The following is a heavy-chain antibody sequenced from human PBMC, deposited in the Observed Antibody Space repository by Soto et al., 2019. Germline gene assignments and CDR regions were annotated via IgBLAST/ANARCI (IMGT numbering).Heavy chain of an antibody. Sequence: SGGSLRLSCAASGFTFSSYAMSWVRQAPGKGLEWISAVSGSGGSTYYADSVKGRFTISRGNSKDTLYLQMNNLRAEDTAVYYCAKPPDYNWNDYWGQGTLVTVSS. CDR3: AKPPDYNWNDY. D-gene: IGHD1-20*01. J-gene: IGHJ4*02. CDR2: VSGSGGST. V-gene: IGHV3-23*01. CDR1: GFTFSSYA.